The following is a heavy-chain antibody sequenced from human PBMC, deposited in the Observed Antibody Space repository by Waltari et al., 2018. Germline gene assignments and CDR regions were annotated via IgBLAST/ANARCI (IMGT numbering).Heavy chain of an antibody. CDR2: IGTAGDT. Sequence: EVQLVESGGGLVQPGGSLRLSCAASGFTFSSYDMPWVRQATGTGLDWVSAIGTAGDTYYPGSVKGRFTISRENAKNSLYLQMNSLRAGDTAVYYCARDRGTGAFDIWGQGTMVTVSS. D-gene: IGHD3-10*01. V-gene: IGHV3-13*01. J-gene: IGHJ3*02. CDR1: GFTFSSYD. CDR3: ARDRGTGAFDI.